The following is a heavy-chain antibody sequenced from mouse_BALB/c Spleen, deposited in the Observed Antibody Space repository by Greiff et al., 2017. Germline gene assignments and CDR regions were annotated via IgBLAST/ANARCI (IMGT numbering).Heavy chain of an antibody. CDR1: GFSLTGYG. CDR3: ARDAPYYYGSSWGFAY. D-gene: IGHD1-1*01. V-gene: IGHV2-6-7*01. CDR2: IWGDGST. J-gene: IGHJ3*01. Sequence: VQVVESGPGLVAPSQSLSITCTVSGFSLTGYGVNWVRQPPGKGLEWLGMIWGDGSTDYNSALKSRLSISKDNSKSQVFLKMNSLQTDDTARYYCARDAPYYYGSSWGFAYWGQGTLVTVSA.